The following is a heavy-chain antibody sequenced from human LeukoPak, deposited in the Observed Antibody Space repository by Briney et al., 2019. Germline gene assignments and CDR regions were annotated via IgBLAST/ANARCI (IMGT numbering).Heavy chain of an antibody. CDR3: ASVFNIAAEDGYGMDV. D-gene: IGHD6-13*01. CDR2: IYSVGNT. Sequence: GGSLRLSCASSTFTVSSNYMSWVRQAPGKGLEWVSIIYSVGNTYYADSVKGRFTISRDNSKNTLYLQMNSLRVEDTAVYYCASVFNIAAEDGYGMDVWGQGTTVTVSS. CDR1: TFTVSSNY. J-gene: IGHJ6*02. V-gene: IGHV3-66*01.